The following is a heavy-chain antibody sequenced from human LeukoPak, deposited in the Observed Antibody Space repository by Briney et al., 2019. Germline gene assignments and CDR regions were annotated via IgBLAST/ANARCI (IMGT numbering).Heavy chain of an antibody. V-gene: IGHV4-34*01. J-gene: IGHJ4*02. D-gene: IGHD3-10*01. CDR2: INHSGST. Sequence: SSETLSLTCAVYGGSFSGYYWSWIRQPPGKGLEWIGEINHSGSTNYNPSLKSRVTISVDTSKNQFSLKLNSVTAADTAVYYCARDPSDGGRNFFDYWGQGTLVTVAS. CDR1: GGSFSGYY. CDR3: ARDPSDGGRNFFDY.